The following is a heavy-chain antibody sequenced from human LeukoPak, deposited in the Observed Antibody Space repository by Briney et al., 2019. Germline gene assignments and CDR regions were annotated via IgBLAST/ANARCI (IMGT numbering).Heavy chain of an antibody. CDR1: GFTFSSYA. CDR2: ISGSGGST. CDR3: AKPRYGGNQKYYFDY. V-gene: IGHV3-23*01. D-gene: IGHD4-23*01. Sequence: GGSLRLSCAASGFTFSSYAMSWVRQAPGKGLEWVSAISGSGGSTSYADSVKGRFTISRDNSKNTLYLQMNSLRAEDTAVYYCAKPRYGGNQKYYFDYWGQGTLVTVSS. J-gene: IGHJ4*02.